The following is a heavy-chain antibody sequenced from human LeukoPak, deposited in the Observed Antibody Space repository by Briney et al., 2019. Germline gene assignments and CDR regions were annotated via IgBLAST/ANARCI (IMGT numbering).Heavy chain of an antibody. D-gene: IGHD3-3*01. J-gene: IGHJ6*03. CDR2: ISWDGGST. Sequence: GGSLRLSCAASGFTFDDYAMHWVRQAPGKGLEWVSLISWDGGSTYYADSVKGRFTISRDNSKSSLYLQMNSLRAEDTALYYCAKDGPTYYDFWSGFNYYYYMDVWGKGTTVTVSS. V-gene: IGHV3-43D*03. CDR1: GFTFDDYA. CDR3: AKDGPTYYDFWSGFNYYYYMDV.